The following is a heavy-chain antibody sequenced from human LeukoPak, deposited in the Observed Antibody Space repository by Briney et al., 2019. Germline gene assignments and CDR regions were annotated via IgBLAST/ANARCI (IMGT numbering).Heavy chain of an antibody. J-gene: IGHJ6*03. CDR3: AGGDSSGFDRYYYYYMDV. Sequence: SVKVSCKASGGTFSSYAISWVRQAPGQGLEWMGGIIPIFGTANYAQKFQGRVTITTDESTSTAYMELSSLRSEDTAVYYCAGGDSSGFDRYYYYYMDVWGKGTTVTVSS. CDR2: IIPIFGTA. CDR1: GGTFSSYA. V-gene: IGHV1-69*05. D-gene: IGHD3-22*01.